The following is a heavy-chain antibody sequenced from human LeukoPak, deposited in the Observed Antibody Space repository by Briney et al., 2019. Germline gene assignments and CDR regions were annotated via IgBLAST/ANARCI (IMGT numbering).Heavy chain of an antibody. Sequence: GGSLRLSCSASGFTFSSYAMHSVRQAPGKGLEYVSAISSNGGSTYYADSVKGRFTISRDNSKNTLYLQMSSLRAEDTAVYYCVKNSRYCTNGVCYTHFDYSGQGTLVTVSS. CDR1: GFTFSSYA. CDR3: VKNSRYCTNGVCYTHFDY. V-gene: IGHV3-64D*09. J-gene: IGHJ4*02. D-gene: IGHD2-8*01. CDR2: ISSNGGST.